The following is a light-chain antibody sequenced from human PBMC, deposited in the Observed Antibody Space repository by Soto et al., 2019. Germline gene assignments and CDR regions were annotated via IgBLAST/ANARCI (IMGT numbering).Light chain of an antibody. CDR2: GVS. J-gene: IGLJ1*01. CDR3: NSYTTSYTYI. CDR1: STDVGRYNY. V-gene: IGLV2-14*01. Sequence: QSALTQPASVSGPPGQSITISCTGTSTDVGRYNYVSWYQQHPGKAPKLVIYGVSNRPSGVSNRFSGSKSGNTASLTISGLQTEDEADYYCNSYTTSYTYIFGTGTKVTVL.